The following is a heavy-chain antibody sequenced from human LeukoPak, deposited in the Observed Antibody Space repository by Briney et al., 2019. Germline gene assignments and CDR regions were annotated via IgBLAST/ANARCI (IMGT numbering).Heavy chain of an antibody. Sequence: QPGGSLRLSCAASGFTFSSYGMHWVRQAPGKGLEWVAVISYDGSNKYYADSVKGRFTISRDNSKNTLYLQMNSLRAEDTAVYYCAKDYGDYLPAGAFDIWGQGTMVTVSS. CDR2: ISYDGSNK. CDR1: GFTFSSYG. V-gene: IGHV3-30*18. D-gene: IGHD4-17*01. J-gene: IGHJ3*02. CDR3: AKDYGDYLPAGAFDI.